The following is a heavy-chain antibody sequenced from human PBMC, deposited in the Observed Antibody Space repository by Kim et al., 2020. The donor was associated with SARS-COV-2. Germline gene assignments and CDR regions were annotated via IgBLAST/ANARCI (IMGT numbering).Heavy chain of an antibody. D-gene: IGHD3-3*01. CDR1: GFTFSSYA. CDR2: ISYDGSNK. Sequence: GGSLRLSCAASGFTFSSYAMHWVRQAPGKGLEWVAVISYDGSNKYYADSVKGRFTISRDNSKNTLYLQMNSLRAEDTAVYYCARGGYSDAFDPWGQGTLV. J-gene: IGHJ5*02. V-gene: IGHV3-30-3*01. CDR3: ARGGYSDAFDP.